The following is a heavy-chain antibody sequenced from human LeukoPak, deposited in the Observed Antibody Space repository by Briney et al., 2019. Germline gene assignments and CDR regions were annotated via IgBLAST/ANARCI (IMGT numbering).Heavy chain of an antibody. CDR3: ARFPGILTDVDY. J-gene: IGHJ4*02. V-gene: IGHV1-2*02. CDR2: INPNSGGT. Sequence: ASVQVSCKASGYTFTGYYMHWVRQAPGQGLEWMGWINPNSGGTNYAQKFQGRVTMTRDTSISTAYMELSRLRSDDTAVYYCARFPGILTDVDYWGQGTLVTVSS. CDR1: GYTFTGYY. D-gene: IGHD3-9*01.